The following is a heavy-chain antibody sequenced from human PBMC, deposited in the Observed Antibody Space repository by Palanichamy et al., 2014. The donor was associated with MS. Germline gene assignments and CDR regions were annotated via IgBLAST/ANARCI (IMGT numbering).Heavy chain of an antibody. CDR3: AKPLTDYVWGSYGY. D-gene: IGHD3-16*01. CDR2: ISGGSGST. CDR1: GFTFSSYA. Sequence: EVQLLESGGGLVQPGGSLRLSCAASGFTFSSYAMSWVRQAPGKGLEWVSGISGGSGSTYYADSVKGRFTISRDNSKNTLYLQMNSLRAEDTAVYYCAKPLTDYVWGSYGYWGQGTLVTVSS. J-gene: IGHJ4*02. V-gene: IGHV3-23*01.